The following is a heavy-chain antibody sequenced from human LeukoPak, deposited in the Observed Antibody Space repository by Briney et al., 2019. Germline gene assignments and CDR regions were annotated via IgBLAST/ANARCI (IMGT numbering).Heavy chain of an antibody. J-gene: IGHJ4*02. D-gene: IGHD5-24*01. V-gene: IGHV3-64*01. Sequence: GGSLRLSCAASGFTFSSYAMHWVRQAPGKGLEYVSAISSYGGSTYYANSVKGRFTISRDNSKNTLYLQMGSLRAEDMAVYYCARDEYGDGYNWADYWGQGTLVTVSS. CDR2: ISSYGGST. CDR1: GFTFSSYA. CDR3: ARDEYGDGYNWADY.